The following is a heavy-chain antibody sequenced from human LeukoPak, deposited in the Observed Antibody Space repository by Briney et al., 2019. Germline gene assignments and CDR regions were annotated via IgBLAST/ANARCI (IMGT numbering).Heavy chain of an antibody. D-gene: IGHD6-13*01. V-gene: IGHV5-51*01. J-gene: IGHJ5*02. Sequence: GESLKISCKGSGYRFTSYWIGWVRQMPGKGLEWMGIIYPGDSDTRYSPSFQGQVTISADKSISTAYLQWSSLKASDTAMYYCARHVLFNGSSWYRGEWFDPWGQGTLVTVSS. CDR1: GYRFTSYW. CDR2: IYPGDSDT. CDR3: ARHVLFNGSSWYRGEWFDP.